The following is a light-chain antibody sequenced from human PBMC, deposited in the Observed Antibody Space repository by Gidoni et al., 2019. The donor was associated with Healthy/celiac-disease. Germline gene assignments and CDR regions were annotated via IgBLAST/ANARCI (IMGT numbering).Light chain of an antibody. Sequence: QSALTHPASVSGSPGQSITISCTGTSSDVGRYNYVSWYQQHPGKAPKLMIYDVSNRPSGVSNRFSGSKSGNTAALTISGLQAEDEADYYCSSYTSSSVVFGGGTKLTVL. J-gene: IGLJ2*01. V-gene: IGLV2-14*01. CDR2: DVS. CDR1: SSDVGRYNY. CDR3: SSYTSSSVV.